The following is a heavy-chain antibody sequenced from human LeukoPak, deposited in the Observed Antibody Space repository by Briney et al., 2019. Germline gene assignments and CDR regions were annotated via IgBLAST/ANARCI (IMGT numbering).Heavy chain of an antibody. CDR2: ISASGGNT. J-gene: IGHJ6*03. D-gene: IGHD5-12*01. V-gene: IGHV3-23*01. Sequence: GGSLRLSCAASGFTFISYGMSWVRQAPGKGLEWVSAISASGGNTYYADSVKGRFTISRDNSKNTLYLQMNSLRAEDTAVYYCAKEAYETDYYYYYMDVWGKGTTVTISS. CDR1: GFTFISYG. CDR3: AKEAYETDYYYYYMDV.